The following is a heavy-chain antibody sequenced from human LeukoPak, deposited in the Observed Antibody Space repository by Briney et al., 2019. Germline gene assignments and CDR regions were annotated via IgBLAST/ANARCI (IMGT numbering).Heavy chain of an antibody. CDR3: AGRASEYSSSGDFAC. V-gene: IGHV3-48*01. D-gene: IGHD6-6*01. J-gene: IGHJ4*02. CDR2: ISSSSSTI. Sequence: PGGSLRLSXAASGFTFSTYSMNWVRQAPGKGLEWVSYISSSSSTIYYADSVKGRFTISRDNAKNSLYLQMNSLSADDTAVYYCAGRASEYSSSGDFACWGQGTLVTVSS. CDR1: GFTFSTYS.